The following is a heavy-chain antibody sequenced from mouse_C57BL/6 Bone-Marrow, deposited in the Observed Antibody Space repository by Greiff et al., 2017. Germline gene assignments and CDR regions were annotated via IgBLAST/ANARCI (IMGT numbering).Heavy chain of an antibody. CDR1: GYTFTSYW. CDR3: ARRYGSSFFAY. V-gene: IGHV1-55*01. D-gene: IGHD1-1*01. J-gene: IGHJ3*01. Sequence: VQLQQSGAELVKPGASVKMSCTASGYTFTSYWITWVKQRPGQGLEWIGDIYPGSGSTHYNEKLKSKATMTVDTSSNTAYMQLSSLTSEDSAVYYCARRYGSSFFAYWGQGTRVTVSA. CDR2: IYPGSGST.